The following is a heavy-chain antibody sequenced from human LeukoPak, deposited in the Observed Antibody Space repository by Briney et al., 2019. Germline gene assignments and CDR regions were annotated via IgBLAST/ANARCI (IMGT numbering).Heavy chain of an antibody. V-gene: IGHV1-2*02. J-gene: IGHJ4*02. CDR2: INPNSGGT. CDR3: ARAYIAYSKSFDY. Sequence: ASVKVSCKASGYTFTGYYMHWVRQAPGQGLEWMGWINPNSGGTNYAQKFQGRVTMTRDTSISTAYMELSRLRSDDTAVYYCARAYIAYSKSFDYWGQGTLVTVSS. D-gene: IGHD4-11*01. CDR1: GYTFTGYY.